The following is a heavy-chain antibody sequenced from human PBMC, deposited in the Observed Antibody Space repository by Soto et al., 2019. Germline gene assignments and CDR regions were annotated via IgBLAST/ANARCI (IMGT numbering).Heavy chain of an antibody. D-gene: IGHD2-21*02. Sequence: ASVKVACKASGYTLTSYGIHWVRQAPGQRLEWMGWINAANGDTKYSPKFQGRVTITRDTSASTAYMELSSLRSEDTAVYYCVRMYVTETGIDWLDPWGQTILVTVSS. CDR3: VRMYVTETGIDWLDP. CDR1: GYTLTSYG. J-gene: IGHJ5*02. CDR2: INAANGDT. V-gene: IGHV1-3*01.